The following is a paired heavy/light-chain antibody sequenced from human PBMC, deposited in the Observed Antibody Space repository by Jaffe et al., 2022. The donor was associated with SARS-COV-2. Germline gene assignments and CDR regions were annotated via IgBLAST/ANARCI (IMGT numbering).Light chain of an antibody. CDR2: AAS. J-gene: IGKJ4*01. CDR1: QNIGNW. Sequence: DIQMTQSPSTLSAALGDRVSITCRASQNIGNWLAWYRQKSGKAPQLLIYAASTLENGVPSRFTGSGSGTEFTLTINSLQPDDFATYYCQQYNTYLTFGGGTRVDI. V-gene: IGKV1-5*03. CDR3: QQYNTYLT.
Heavy chain of an antibody. V-gene: IGHV4-31*03. D-gene: IGHD2-8*01. CDR3: GRARRNVVDH. CDR2: MYYNGNT. Sequence: QVQLQESGPGLVKPSETLSLTCTVSGGSISSGDYYWTWIRQHPEKGLEWLGYMYYNGNTFYSPSLRGRLFISPDRPNNQFSLRLSSVTAADTAVYFCGRARRNVVDHWGQGTRVTVSS. J-gene: IGHJ4*02. CDR1: GGSISSGDYY.